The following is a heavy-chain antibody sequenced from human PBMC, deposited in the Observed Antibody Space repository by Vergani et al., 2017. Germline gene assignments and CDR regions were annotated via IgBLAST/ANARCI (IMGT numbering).Heavy chain of an antibody. CDR3: ARHSTVEWLVKLGWIDP. J-gene: IGHJ5*02. CDR2: IYYSGST. D-gene: IGHD6-19*01. CDR1: GASIRSSNYY. V-gene: IGHV4-39*01. Sequence: QLQLQESGPGLVKPSATLSLTCSVSGASIRSSNYYWGWIRQPPGKWLEWIASIYYSGSTYDNPSPKSRVTISVDTSKNQFSLKLSSVTAADTAVYFCARHSTVEWLVKLGWIDPWGKGILVTVSS.